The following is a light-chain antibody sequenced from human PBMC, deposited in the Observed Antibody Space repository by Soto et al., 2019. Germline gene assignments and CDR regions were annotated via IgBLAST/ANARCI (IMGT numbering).Light chain of an antibody. Sequence: QAVVTQPPSASGTPGQRVTISCSGSTSNLGSNFVYWYQQVPGAAPKLLISRNDQRPSGVPDRFSGYKSGTSASLAISGLRYEDEADYHCAAWDDSLSGVVFGGGTKLTVL. CDR2: RND. CDR1: TSNLGSNF. J-gene: IGLJ3*02. CDR3: AAWDDSLSGVV. V-gene: IGLV1-47*01.